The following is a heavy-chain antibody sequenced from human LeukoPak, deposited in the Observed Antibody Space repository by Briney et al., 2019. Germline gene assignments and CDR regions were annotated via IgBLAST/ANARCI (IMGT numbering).Heavy chain of an antibody. V-gene: IGHV3-30-3*01. Sequence: GGSLRLSWAAAGFTFGSYAMHWVRQAPGKGLEWVAGISYDGSNKYYADSVKGRFTISRDNSKNTLYLQMNSLRAEDTAVYYCARSITMVRGVIGYFDYWGQGTLVTVSS. CDR3: ARSITMVRGVIGYFDY. CDR1: GFTFGSYA. J-gene: IGHJ4*02. CDR2: ISYDGSNK. D-gene: IGHD3-10*01.